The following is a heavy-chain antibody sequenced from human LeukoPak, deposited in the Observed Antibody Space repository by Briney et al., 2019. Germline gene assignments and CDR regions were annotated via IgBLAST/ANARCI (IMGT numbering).Heavy chain of an antibody. CDR2: IWYDGSNK. CDR1: GFTFSNNV. CDR3: ASYDGFTQDRGDY. V-gene: IGHV3-33*03. Sequence: GRSLRLSCAPSGFTFSNNVMHWVRQAPGKGPEWVAIIWYDGSNKYYADSLKGRFTVSRDNAKNSLYLQMNSLRAEDTAVYYCASYDGFTQDRGDYWGQGTLVTVSS. D-gene: IGHD3-16*01. J-gene: IGHJ4*02.